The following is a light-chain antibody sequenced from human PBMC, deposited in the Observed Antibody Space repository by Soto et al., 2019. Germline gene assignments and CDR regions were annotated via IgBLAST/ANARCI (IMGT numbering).Light chain of an antibody. V-gene: IGKV3-20*01. J-gene: IGKJ4*01. CDR1: QSVSSSY. CDR3: QQFSSYPLT. Sequence: ETVLTQSPGTLTLSPGERATLSCRASQSVSSSYLAWYQQEPGQAPRLLIYDASSRATGIPDRFSGGGSGTDFTLTISRLEPEDFAVYYCQQFSSYPLTFGGGTKVDIK. CDR2: DAS.